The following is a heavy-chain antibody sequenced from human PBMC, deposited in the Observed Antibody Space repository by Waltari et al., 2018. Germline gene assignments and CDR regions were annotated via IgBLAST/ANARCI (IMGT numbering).Heavy chain of an antibody. V-gene: IGHV1-69*10. CDR2: IIPTLGIT. CDR3: ARGGVLRFLEWLSYDAFDF. Sequence: QVQLVQSGAEVKKPGSSVKVSCKASGGTFSSYAISWVRQAPGQGLEWMGGIIPTLGITNYEQKFQGRVTITADKSTSTAYMELSSLRSEDTAVYYCARGGVLRFLEWLSYDAFDFWGQGTIVTVSS. CDR1: GGTFSSYA. D-gene: IGHD3-3*01. J-gene: IGHJ3*01.